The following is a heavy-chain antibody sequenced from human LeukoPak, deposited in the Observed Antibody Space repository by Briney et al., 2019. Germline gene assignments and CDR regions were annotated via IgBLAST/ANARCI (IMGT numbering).Heavy chain of an antibody. CDR1: GFTFSDYY. J-gene: IGHJ3*02. D-gene: IGHD3-22*01. CDR2: ITTSGSSI. CDR3: ARAKYDSSGYYYSGFDI. Sequence: GGSLRLFCAASGFTFSDYYMGWIRQAPGKGLEWVSYITTSGSSIYYADSVEGRFTMSRDNAKKSLYLQMNSLRAEDTAVYYCARAKYDSSGYYYSGFDIWGQGTMVTVSS. V-gene: IGHV3-11*04.